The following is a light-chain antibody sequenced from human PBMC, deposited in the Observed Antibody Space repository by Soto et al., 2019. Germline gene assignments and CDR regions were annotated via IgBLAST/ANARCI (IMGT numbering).Light chain of an antibody. J-gene: IGKJ1*01. CDR1: QSVTSA. CDR2: DVS. V-gene: IGKV3-20*01. CDR3: QQYGSSPET. Sequence: EIVLTQSPATLSLSPGDRATLSCRASQSVTSALAWFQQKPGQAPRLLIYDVSRRATGIPARFSGSGSGTDFTLTISRLAPEDFAVYYCQQYGSSPETFGQGTKVEIK.